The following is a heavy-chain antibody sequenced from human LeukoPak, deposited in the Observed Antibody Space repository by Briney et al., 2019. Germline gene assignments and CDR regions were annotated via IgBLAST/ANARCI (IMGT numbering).Heavy chain of an antibody. J-gene: IGHJ4*02. D-gene: IGHD4-11*01. CDR1: GFTFSSYA. V-gene: IGHV3-23*01. Sequence: HSGGSLRLSCAVSGFTFSSYAMSWVRQAPGKGLEWVSGISGSGGSTYYADSVKDRFTISRDNSKNTLYLQMDSLRAEDTAVYYCAKGLGKATVTPLGYWGQGTLVTVSS. CDR3: AKGLGKATVTPLGY. CDR2: ISGSGGST.